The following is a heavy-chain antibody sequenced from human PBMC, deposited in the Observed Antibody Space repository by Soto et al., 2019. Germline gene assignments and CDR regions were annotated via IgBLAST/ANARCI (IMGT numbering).Heavy chain of an antibody. J-gene: IGHJ6*02. CDR3: AKDNSGSSWEQYYYYGMDV. V-gene: IGHV3-23*01. CDR2: ISGSGGST. D-gene: IGHD6-13*01. CDR1: GFTFSSYA. Sequence: GGSLRLSCAASGFTFSSYAMSWVRQAPGKGLEWVSAISGSGGSTYYADSVKGRFTISRDNSKNTLYLQMNSLRAEDTAVYYCAKDNSGSSWEQYYYYGMDVWGQGTTVTVSS.